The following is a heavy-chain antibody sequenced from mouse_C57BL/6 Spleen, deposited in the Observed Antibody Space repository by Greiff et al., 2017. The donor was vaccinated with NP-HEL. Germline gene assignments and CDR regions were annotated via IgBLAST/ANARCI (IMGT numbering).Heavy chain of an antibody. D-gene: IGHD1-1*01. CDR1: GYAFSSSW. J-gene: IGHJ4*01. V-gene: IGHV1-82*01. CDR3: ARNSPITTVVATDMDY. CDR2: IYPGDGDT. Sequence: QVQLQQSGPELVKPGASVKISCKASGYAFSSSWMNWVKQRPGKGLEWIGRIYPGDGDTNYNGKFKGKATLTADKSSSTAYMQLSSLTSEDSAVYFCARNSPITTVVATDMDYWGQGTSVTVSS.